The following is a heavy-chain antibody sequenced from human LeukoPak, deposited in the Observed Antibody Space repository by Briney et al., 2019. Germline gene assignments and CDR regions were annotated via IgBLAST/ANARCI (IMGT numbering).Heavy chain of an antibody. CDR1: GFTFSNYA. CDR2: ISNSGSRT. Sequence: GGSLRLSCAASGFTFSNYAISWVRQAPGKGLECVSGISNSGSRTYYADSVKGRFTISRDNSKNTLYLQVNSLRAEDTAVYFCAKGGLGYYYMDVWGKGTTVTVSS. J-gene: IGHJ6*03. D-gene: IGHD3-16*01. CDR3: AKGGLGYYYMDV. V-gene: IGHV3-23*01.